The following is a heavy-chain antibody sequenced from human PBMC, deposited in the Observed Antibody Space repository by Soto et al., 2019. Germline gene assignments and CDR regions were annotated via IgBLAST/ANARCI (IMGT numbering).Heavy chain of an antibody. J-gene: IGHJ6*03. D-gene: IGHD3-3*01. Sequence: ASVKVSCKASGYTFTSYDINWVRQATGQGLEWMGWMNPNSGNTGYAQKFQGRVTMTRNTSISTAYMELSSLRSEDTAVYYCARGEGTGYDFWSGSSGDMDVWGKGTTVTVS. V-gene: IGHV1-8*01. CDR3: ARGEGTGYDFWSGSSGDMDV. CDR2: MNPNSGNT. CDR1: GYTFTSYD.